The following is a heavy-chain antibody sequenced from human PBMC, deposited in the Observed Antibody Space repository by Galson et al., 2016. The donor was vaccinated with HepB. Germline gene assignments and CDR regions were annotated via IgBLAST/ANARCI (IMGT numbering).Heavy chain of an antibody. CDR2: IGTRGDT. CDR1: GSTFSTYD. V-gene: IGHV3-13*04. Sequence: SLRLSCAASGSTFSTYDMHWVRQASGKGLEWVSAIGTRGDTYYADSVEGRFTISRENAKNSLYLQMNYLRAEDTALYYCARELQDAVTFAWYLDLWGRGTLVTDSS. CDR3: ARELQDAVTFAWYLDL. D-gene: IGHD4-17*01. J-gene: IGHJ2*01.